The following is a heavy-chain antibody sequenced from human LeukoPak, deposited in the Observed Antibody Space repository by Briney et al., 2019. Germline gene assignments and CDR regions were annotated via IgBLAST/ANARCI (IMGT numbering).Heavy chain of an antibody. CDR2: IRSKADNYAT. V-gene: IGHV3-73*01. Sequence: HPGGSLILSCAASGFTFSGSPILWVRQASGKGLEWVGRIRSKADNYATAYAASVQGRCTISRDDSKSTAYLQMNSLKTEDTAVYYCTRHPDYWGQGTLVTVSS. CDR1: GFTFSGSP. CDR3: TRHPDY. J-gene: IGHJ4*02.